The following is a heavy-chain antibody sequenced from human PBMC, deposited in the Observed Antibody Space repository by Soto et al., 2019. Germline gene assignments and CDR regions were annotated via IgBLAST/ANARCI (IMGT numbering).Heavy chain of an antibody. CDR1: GGSMSGYY. D-gene: IGHD6-6*01. CDR2: VYYTGST. Sequence: SETLSLTCRVSGGSMSGYYWSWIRQAPGKGLEWIGYVYYTGSTNYNPSLQSRVTISVDTSNKQFSLSLRLVTAADTAVYFCARSIAVPSSHIDHWGQGIRVTVS. V-gene: IGHV4-59*01. J-gene: IGHJ4*02. CDR3: ARSIAVPSSHIDH.